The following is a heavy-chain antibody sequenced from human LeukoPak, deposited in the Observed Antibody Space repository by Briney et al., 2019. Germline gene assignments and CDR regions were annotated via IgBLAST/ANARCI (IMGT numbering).Heavy chain of an antibody. CDR3: VRKGNFDT. J-gene: IGHJ4*02. CDR2: ITDDGETT. CDR1: GFTFSSYE. Sequence: GGSLRPSCVASGFTFSSYEMSWIRQAPGKGLEWISYITDDGETTYYGDSVRGRFVISRDNAKNSLYLQLNSPGVQDTAVYYCVRKGNFDTWGQGTLVTVSS. V-gene: IGHV3-48*03.